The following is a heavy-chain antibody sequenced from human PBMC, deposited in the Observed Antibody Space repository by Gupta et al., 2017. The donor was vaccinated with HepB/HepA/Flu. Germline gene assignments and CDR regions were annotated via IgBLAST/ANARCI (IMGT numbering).Heavy chain of an antibody. V-gene: IGHV4-59*01. Sequence: TCTVSGDSITNYYWGWIRQPPGKGLEWIGYIFYNGDTKYNPSLKSRVTMSMDTSKSQFSLTLNSVVAADTAVYYCATNPLHYTTDWDFDFWGRGTLVTVYS. CDR3: ATNPLHYTTDWDFDF. CDR1: GDSITNYY. J-gene: IGHJ4*02. D-gene: IGHD3-3*01. CDR2: IFYNGDT.